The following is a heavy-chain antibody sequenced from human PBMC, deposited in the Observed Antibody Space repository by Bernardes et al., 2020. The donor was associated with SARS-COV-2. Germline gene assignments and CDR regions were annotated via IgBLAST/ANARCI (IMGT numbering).Heavy chain of an antibody. CDR1: GGSISSSNW. CDR3: ARSPVYYDFWSGYYTYPYWYFDL. V-gene: IGHV4-4*02. Sequence: ETLSLTCAVSGGSISSSNWWSWVRQPPGKGLEWIGEIYHSGSTNYNPSLKSRVTISVDKSKNQFSLKLSSVTAADTAVYYCARSPVYYDFWSGYYTYPYWYFDLWGRGTLVTVSS. D-gene: IGHD3-3*01. CDR2: IYHSGST. J-gene: IGHJ2*01.